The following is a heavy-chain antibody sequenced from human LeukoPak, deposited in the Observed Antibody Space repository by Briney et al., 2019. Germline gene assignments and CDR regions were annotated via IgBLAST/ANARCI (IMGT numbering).Heavy chain of an antibody. V-gene: IGHV1-18*01. D-gene: IGHD2-2*03. J-gene: IGHJ5*02. Sequence: ASVKVSCTASGYTFTSYGISWVRQAPGQGLEWMGWISAYNGNTNYAQKLQGRVTMTTDTSTSTAYMELRSLRSDDTAVYYCARAGYCSSTSCYAGGWFDPWGQGTLVTVSS. CDR2: ISAYNGNT. CDR3: ARAGYCSSTSCYAGGWFDP. CDR1: GYTFTSYG.